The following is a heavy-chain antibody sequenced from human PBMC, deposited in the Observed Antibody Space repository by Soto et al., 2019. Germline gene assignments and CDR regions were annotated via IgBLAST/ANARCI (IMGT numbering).Heavy chain of an antibody. CDR3: AKDQGAFGEVLVFASDS. Sequence: QVQLVESGGGVVQPGTSLRLSCAASGFTFNTFGIHWVRQAPGKGLEWVAVITYDGKNKYYADSVKGRFTISRDNSSDTLDLQMNSLTAEDTARYYCAKDQGAFGEVLVFASDSWGQGSLVTVSS. CDR2: ITYDGKNK. V-gene: IGHV3-30*18. J-gene: IGHJ4*02. D-gene: IGHD3-16*02. CDR1: GFTFNTFG.